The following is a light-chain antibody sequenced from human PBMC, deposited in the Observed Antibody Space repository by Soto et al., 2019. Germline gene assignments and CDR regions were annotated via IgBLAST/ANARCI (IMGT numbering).Light chain of an antibody. CDR1: QSISSW. CDR3: QQYNGDSRT. CDR2: MAS. J-gene: IGKJ1*01. Sequence: DIQMTQSPSTLSASVRDRVTITCRASQSISSWLAWYQQKPGKVPKLLVYMASRLESGVPSRFSGSGSGTEFTLTISSLQPDDFATYYCQQYNGDSRTFGQGTKVEIK. V-gene: IGKV1-5*03.